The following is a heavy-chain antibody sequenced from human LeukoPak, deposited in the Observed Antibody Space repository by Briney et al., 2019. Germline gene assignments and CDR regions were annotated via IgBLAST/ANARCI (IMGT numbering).Heavy chain of an antibody. CDR2: INHSGST. CDR3: ARARAVAGTMDY. Sequence: SETLSLTCAVYGGSFSGYYWSWIRQPPGKGLEWIGEINHSGSTNYNPSLKSRVTMSVDTSKNQFSLKLSSVTAADTAVYYCARARAVAGTMDYWGQGTLVTVSS. CDR1: GGSFSGYY. J-gene: IGHJ4*02. V-gene: IGHV4-34*01. D-gene: IGHD6-19*01.